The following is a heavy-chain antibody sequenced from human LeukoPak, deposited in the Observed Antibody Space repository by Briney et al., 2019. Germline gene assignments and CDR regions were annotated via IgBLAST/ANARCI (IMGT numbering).Heavy chain of an antibody. Sequence: ASVKVSCKVSGYTLTELSMHWVRQAPGKGLEWMGGFDPEDGETIYAQKFQGRVTMTEDTSTVTAYMELSSLRSEDTAVYYCATSIFGGYYFDYWGQGTLVTVSS. D-gene: IGHD3-3*01. CDR1: GYTLTELS. J-gene: IGHJ4*02. CDR2: FDPEDGET. CDR3: ATSIFGGYYFDY. V-gene: IGHV1-24*01.